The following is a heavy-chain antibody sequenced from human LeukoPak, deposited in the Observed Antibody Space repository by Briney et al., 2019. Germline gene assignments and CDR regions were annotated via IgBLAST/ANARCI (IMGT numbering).Heavy chain of an antibody. CDR1: GGSISSYY. V-gene: IGHV4-59*01. J-gene: IGHJ6*03. CDR2: IYYRGSP. CDR3: AGWVQVARYYYMDV. Sequence: SETLSLTCTVAGGSISSYYGSWIRQPPGKGLEWIGYIYYRGSPNYNPSLKRQVPISVDPSKNQFSLKLSSGTATDTAVYYLAGWVQVARYYYMDVWGKGTTVTVSS. D-gene: IGHD2-8*02.